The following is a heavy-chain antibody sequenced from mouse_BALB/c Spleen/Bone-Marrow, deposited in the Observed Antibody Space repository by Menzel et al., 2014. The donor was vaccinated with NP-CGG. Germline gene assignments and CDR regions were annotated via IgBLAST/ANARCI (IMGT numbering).Heavy chain of an antibody. CDR1: GFSLTSYG. CDR3: ARDYYGSLYAMDY. Sequence: VHLVESGPGLVAPSQLLSIPCTVSGFSLTSYGVHWVRQPPGKGLEWLGVIWAGGSTNYNSALMSRLSISKDNSKSQVFLKMNSLQTDDTAMYYCARDYYGSLYAMDYWGQGTSVTVSS. V-gene: IGHV2-9*02. D-gene: IGHD1-1*01. CDR2: IWAGGST. J-gene: IGHJ4*01.